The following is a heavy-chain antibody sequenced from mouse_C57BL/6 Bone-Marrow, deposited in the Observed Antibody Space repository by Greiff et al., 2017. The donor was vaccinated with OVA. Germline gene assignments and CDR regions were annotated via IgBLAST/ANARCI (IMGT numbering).Heavy chain of an antibody. CDR2: ISDGGSYT. Sequence: EVMLMESGGGLVKPGGSLKLSCAASGFTFSSYAMSWVRQTPEKRLEWVATISDGGSYTYYPDNVKGRFTISRDNAKNNLYLQMSHLKSEDTAMYYCARLGLYAMDYWGQGTSVTVSS. CDR1: GFTFSSYA. V-gene: IGHV5-4*03. J-gene: IGHJ4*01. CDR3: ARLGLYAMDY.